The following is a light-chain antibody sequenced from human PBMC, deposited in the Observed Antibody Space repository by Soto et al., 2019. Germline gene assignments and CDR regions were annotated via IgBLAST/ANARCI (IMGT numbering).Light chain of an antibody. J-gene: IGKJ5*01. CDR3: QQRSSWPPT. Sequence: EIVMTQSPATLSVSPGERATLSCSSSQSVSSSYLAWYQQKPGQAPRLLIYGASSRATGIPDRFSGSGSGTDFTLTISRLEPEDFAVYYCQQRSSWPPTFGQGTRLEIK. CDR2: GAS. V-gene: IGKV3D-20*02. CDR1: QSVSSSY.